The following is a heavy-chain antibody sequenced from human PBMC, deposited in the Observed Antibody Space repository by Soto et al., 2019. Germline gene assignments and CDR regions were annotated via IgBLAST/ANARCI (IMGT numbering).Heavy chain of an antibody. Sequence: GGSLRLSCAASGFTFSSYWMHWVRQAPGKGLVWVSRINSDGSSTSYADSVKGRFTISRDNAKNTLYLQMNSLRAEDTAVYYCARDSARTSYYYYMDVWGKGTTVTVSS. CDR2: INSDGSST. V-gene: IGHV3-74*01. CDR3: ARDSARTSYYYYMDV. J-gene: IGHJ6*03. D-gene: IGHD6-6*01. CDR1: GFTFSSYW.